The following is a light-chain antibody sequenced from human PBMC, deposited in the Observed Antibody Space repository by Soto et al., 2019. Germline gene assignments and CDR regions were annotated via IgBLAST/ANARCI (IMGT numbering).Light chain of an antibody. CDR2: DVN. CDR3: SSYTSSTTLYV. Sequence: QSALTQPASVSGSPGQSITISCTGTSSDVGVYNYVSWYQQHPGNAPKLMIYDVNNRPSGVSNRFSGSKSDKTASLTISGLQADDEADYYCSSYTSSTTLYVFGTGTKLTVL. J-gene: IGLJ1*01. CDR1: SSDVGVYNY. V-gene: IGLV2-14*01.